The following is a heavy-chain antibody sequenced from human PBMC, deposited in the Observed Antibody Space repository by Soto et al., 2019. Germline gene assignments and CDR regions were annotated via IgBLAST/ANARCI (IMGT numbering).Heavy chain of an antibody. Sequence: QVQLVQSGAEVKKPESSVKVSCKAPGGTFSTYAISWVRQAPGQGLEWMGGIIPMLGTAKNAKRFQDRVTITAHESTNTVYMELICLRSEDTAVYFCASGIQLWLRRINNGYSGWGQGTLVTVSS. V-gene: IGHV1-69*12. CDR2: IIPMLGTA. CDR3: ASGIQLWLRRINNGYSG. J-gene: IGHJ4*02. D-gene: IGHD5-18*01. CDR1: GGTFSTYA.